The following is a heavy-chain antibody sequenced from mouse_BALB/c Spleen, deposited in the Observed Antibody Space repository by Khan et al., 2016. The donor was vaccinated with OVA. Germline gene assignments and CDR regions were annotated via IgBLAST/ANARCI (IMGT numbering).Heavy chain of an antibody. CDR3: VREGAYYRADGWFAY. D-gene: IGHD2-14*01. CDR2: INPSNNYT. V-gene: IGHV1-4*01. CDR1: GYTFTSYT. Sequence: VQLQESGAELARPGASVKMSCKASGYTFTSYTIHWVRQRPGQAPEWIGHINPSNNYTNYNQNFKDKATLIVDKSSSTAYMQLSSLTSEDSAVYYGVREGAYYRADGWFAYWGQGTLVTVSA. J-gene: IGHJ3*01.